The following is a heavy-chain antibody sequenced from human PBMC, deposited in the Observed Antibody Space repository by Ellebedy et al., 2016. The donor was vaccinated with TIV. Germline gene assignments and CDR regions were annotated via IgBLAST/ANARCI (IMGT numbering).Heavy chain of an antibody. D-gene: IGHD1-26*01. Sequence: PGGSLRLSCEASGFTFSAYWVSWVRQVPGKGPEWVANIKEDGSQKDYVDSVKGRFTISRDNAKNSLYLEMTSLRVEDTAVYYCVGQGAWEPDWGQGTLVTVAS. J-gene: IGHJ4*02. CDR3: VGQGAWEPD. CDR2: IKEDGSQK. V-gene: IGHV3-7*01. CDR1: GFTFSAYW.